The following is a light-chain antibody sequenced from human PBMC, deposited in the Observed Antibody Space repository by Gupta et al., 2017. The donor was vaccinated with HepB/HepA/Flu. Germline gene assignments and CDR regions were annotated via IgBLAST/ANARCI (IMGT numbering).Light chain of an antibody. Sequence: DIQMTQTPSSLSASVGDRLTITCRASETTDNYLNWYQQKPGKSLPILIYAASTLHSGVPLRFSGSGYGTEFPLTISYRQPEDFATYYCQQSSSIPRTFGQGTKVEIK. J-gene: IGKJ1*01. CDR1: ETTDNY. CDR3: QQSSSIPRT. CDR2: AAS. V-gene: IGKV1-39*01.